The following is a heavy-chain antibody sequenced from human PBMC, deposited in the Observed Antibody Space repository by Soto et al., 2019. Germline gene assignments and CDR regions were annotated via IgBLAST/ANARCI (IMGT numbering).Heavy chain of an antibody. CDR3: ARSVEGHFDY. CDR1: GFPFSIYS. V-gene: IGHV3-48*02. J-gene: IGHJ4*02. Sequence: EVQLVESGGGLVQPGGSLRLSCAASGFPFSIYSMNWVRQAPGKGLEWSSYITSDTNTIKYADSVKGRFSISRDNANNLVYLHMNSLRYKDTAVYFCARSVEGHFDYWGQGTVVTVSS. CDR2: ITSDTNTI. D-gene: IGHD6-19*01.